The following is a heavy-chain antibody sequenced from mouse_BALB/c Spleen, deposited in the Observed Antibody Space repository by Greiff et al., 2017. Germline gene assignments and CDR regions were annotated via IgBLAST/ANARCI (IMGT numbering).Heavy chain of an antibody. D-gene: IGHD3-3*01. J-gene: IGHJ4*01. CDR1: GYSFTSYW. CDR3: ARRDSQGYYAMDY. CDR2: IDPSDSET. V-gene: IGHV1S126*01. Sequence: VQLVESGPQLVRPGASVKISCKASGYSFTSYWMHWVKQRPGQGLEWIGMIDPSDSETRLNQKFKDKATLTVDKSSSTAYMQLSSPTSEDSAVYYCARRDSQGYYAMDYWGQGTSVTVSS.